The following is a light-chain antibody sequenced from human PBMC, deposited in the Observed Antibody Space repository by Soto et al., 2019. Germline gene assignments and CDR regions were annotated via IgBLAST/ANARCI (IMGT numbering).Light chain of an antibody. J-gene: IGLJ1*01. CDR3: SSYAGSNNLGV. V-gene: IGLV2-8*01. Sequence: QSLLTQPPSASGSPGQSVTISCTGTSSDVGGYNYVSWYQQHPGKAPKLMIYEVSKRPSGVPDRFSCSKSGNTASLTVSGLQAEDEADYYCSSYAGSNNLGVFGTGTKLTVL. CDR1: SSDVGGYNY. CDR2: EVS.